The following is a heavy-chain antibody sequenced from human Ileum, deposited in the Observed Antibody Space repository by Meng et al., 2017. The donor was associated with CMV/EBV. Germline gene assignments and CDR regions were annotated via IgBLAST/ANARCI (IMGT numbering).Heavy chain of an antibody. CDR1: GFSLSSSGVG. CDR3: AHSSNYYDSSGELDY. V-gene: IGHV2-5*02. D-gene: IGHD3-22*01. CDR2: IYWDDDK. Sequence: QIPLKGSGPPLVKPTPSPTLTCTFSGFSLSSSGVGVGWIRQPPGKALEWLALIYWDDDKRYSPSLKSRLTITKDTSNNQVVLIMTNMYPVDTATYYCAHSSNYYDSSGELDYWGQGTLVTVSS. J-gene: IGHJ4*02.